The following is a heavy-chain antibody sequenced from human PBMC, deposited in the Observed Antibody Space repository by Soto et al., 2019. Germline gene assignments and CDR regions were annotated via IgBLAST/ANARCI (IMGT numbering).Heavy chain of an antibody. V-gene: IGHV4-34*01. Sequence: SETLSLTCAVYGGSFSGYYWSWIRQPPGKGLEWIGEINHSGSTNYNPSLKSRVTISVDTSKNQFSLKLSSVTAADTAVYYCARDLELETTIRPSLHYFDYCGQRTLVTVSS. CDR1: GGSFSGYY. J-gene: IGHJ4*02. CDR2: INHSGST. CDR3: ARDLELETTIRPSLHYFDY. D-gene: IGHD1-1*01.